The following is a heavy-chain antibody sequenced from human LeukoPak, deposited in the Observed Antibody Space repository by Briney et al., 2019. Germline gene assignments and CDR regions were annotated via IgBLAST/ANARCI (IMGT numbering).Heavy chain of an antibody. J-gene: IGHJ2*01. CDR3: ARVGDHFHWNLDL. CDR2: IYSGATT. CDR1: GFTVTTQY. Sequence: PGGSLRLSCAASGFTVTTQYMNWVRQAPGKGLEWVSIIYSGATTYYADSVKGRFTISRDISKNTVSLQMNSLRAEDTAVYFCARVGDHFHWNLDLWGRGTLVTVSS. D-gene: IGHD3-3*02. V-gene: IGHV3-53*01.